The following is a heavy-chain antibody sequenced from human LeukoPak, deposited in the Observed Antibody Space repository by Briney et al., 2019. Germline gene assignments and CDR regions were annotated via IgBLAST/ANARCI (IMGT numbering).Heavy chain of an antibody. V-gene: IGHV3-30*02. Sequence: GGSLRLSCAASGFTFSSFAMHWVRQPSGKGLEWAAFIRYDGSHQYYADSVKGRVTISRDNSKNTLYLQMNSLRPEDTAVYYCAKDSVGGQNWFDPWGQGTLATVSS. D-gene: IGHD2-15*01. CDR1: GFTFSSFA. CDR3: AKDSVGGQNWFDP. J-gene: IGHJ5*02. CDR2: IRYDGSHQ.